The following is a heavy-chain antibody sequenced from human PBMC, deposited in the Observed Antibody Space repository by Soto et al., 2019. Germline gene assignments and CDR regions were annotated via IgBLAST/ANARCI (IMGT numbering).Heavy chain of an antibody. J-gene: IGHJ6*02. Sequence: QGQLVQSGAEVKKPGASVKVSCKTAGYTFSSYDIGWVLQAPGQGLEWMGWISPYNVNTNYAQKFQGRVTMNTYISTTTAYLELRSLKSADTAVYYCAREDRYYGIDVWGQGTTVTVSS. CDR2: ISPYNVNT. CDR3: AREDRYYGIDV. V-gene: IGHV1-18*01. CDR1: GYTFSSYD.